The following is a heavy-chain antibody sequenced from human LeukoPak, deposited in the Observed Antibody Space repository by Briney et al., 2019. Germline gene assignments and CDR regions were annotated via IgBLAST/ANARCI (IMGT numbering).Heavy chain of an antibody. CDR2: MNPNSGNT. J-gene: IGHJ4*02. V-gene: IGHV1-8*01. D-gene: IGHD3-10*01. CDR1: GYTFTSYD. Sequence: SVKVSCKASGYTFTSYDINWVRQATGQGLEWMGWMNPNSGNTGYAQKFQGRVTMTRNTSISTAYMELSSLRSEDTAVYYCARGQRVRETLGGYWGQGALVTVYS. CDR3: ARGQRVRETLGGY.